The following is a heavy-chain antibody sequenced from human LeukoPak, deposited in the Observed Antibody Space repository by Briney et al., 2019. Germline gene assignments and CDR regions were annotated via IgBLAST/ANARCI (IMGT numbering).Heavy chain of an antibody. CDR2: IPYDGFNP. D-gene: IGHD6-19*01. CDR3: ARPETQYSSGLDGFDI. CDR1: GFTFSNYG. Sequence: PGRSLRLSCAASGFTFSNYGMHWVRQAPGKGLEWVAVIPYDGFNPYYADSVKGRFTISRDNSKNTLWLQMNSLRAEDTAVYYCARPETQYSSGLDGFDIWGQGTMVTVSS. J-gene: IGHJ3*02. V-gene: IGHV3-30*03.